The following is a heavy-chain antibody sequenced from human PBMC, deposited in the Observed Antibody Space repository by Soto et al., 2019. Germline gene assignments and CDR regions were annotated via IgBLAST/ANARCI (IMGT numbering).Heavy chain of an antibody. V-gene: IGHV3-13*05. D-gene: IGHD2-15*01. J-gene: IGHJ6*02. CDR3: ARAYSGRLPRRADYYFAMDV. Sequence: EVQLVESGGGVVQPGGSLRLSCAASGFTFSTYDMQWVRQATGKGLEWVSAIGSADDPYYLGSVKGRFTISRENAKNSLYLQMNSLRAGDTAVYYCARAYSGRLPRRADYYFAMDVWGQGTTVTVSS. CDR2: IGSADDP. CDR1: GFTFSTYD.